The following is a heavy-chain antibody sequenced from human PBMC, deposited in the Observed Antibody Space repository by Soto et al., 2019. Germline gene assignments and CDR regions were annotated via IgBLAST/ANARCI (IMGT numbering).Heavy chain of an antibody. Sequence: QVQLVESGGGLVKPGGSLRLSCAASGFTFSDYYMSWIRQAPGKGLEWVSYISSSSSYTNYADSVKGRFTISRDNVKNSLYLQMNSLRAEDTAVYYCARDHYGPGWFDPWGQGNLVTVSS. CDR3: ARDHYGPGWFDP. D-gene: IGHD3-10*01. CDR1: GFTFSDYY. J-gene: IGHJ5*02. CDR2: ISSSSSYT. V-gene: IGHV3-11*05.